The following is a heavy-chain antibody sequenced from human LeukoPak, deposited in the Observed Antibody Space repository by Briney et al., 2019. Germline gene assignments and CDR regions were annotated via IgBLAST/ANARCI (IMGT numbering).Heavy chain of an antibody. V-gene: IGHV3-73*01. J-gene: IGHJ4*02. Sequence: GGSLRLSCADSGFTFSNAWMSWVRQASGKGLEWVGRIRSKANSYATAYAASGKGRFTISRDDSKNTAYLQMNSLKTEDTAVYYCTRTPSYSSGWYHPATDFDYWGQGTLVTVSS. D-gene: IGHD6-19*01. CDR3: TRTPSYSSGWYHPATDFDY. CDR2: IRSKANSYAT. CDR1: GFTFSNAW.